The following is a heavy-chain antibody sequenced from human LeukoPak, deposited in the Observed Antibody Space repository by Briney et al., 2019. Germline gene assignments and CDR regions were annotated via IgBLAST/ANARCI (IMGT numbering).Heavy chain of an antibody. Sequence: SETLSLTCTVSGGSISSSSYYWGWIRQPPGKGLEWIGSIYYSGSTYYNPSLKSRVTISVDTSKNQFSLKLSFVTAADTAVYYCARETSSTSLFEYWGQGPLVTVSS. D-gene: IGHD2-2*01. V-gene: IGHV4-39*07. CDR3: ARETSSTSLFEY. CDR1: GGSISSSSYY. CDR2: IYYSGST. J-gene: IGHJ4*02.